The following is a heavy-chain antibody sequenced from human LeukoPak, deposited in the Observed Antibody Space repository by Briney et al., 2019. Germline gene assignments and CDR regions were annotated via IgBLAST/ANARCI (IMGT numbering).Heavy chain of an antibody. CDR2: ISGSGGNT. CDR1: GFTFNNYA. CDR3: AKPARTDAFDI. V-gene: IGHV3-23*01. D-gene: IGHD1-14*01. Sequence: GGSLRLPCAASGFTFNNYAMNWVRQAPGKGLEWVSSISGSGGNTYYADSVKGRFTISRDNSKNTLYLQMNSLRAEDTAVYYCAKPARTDAFDIWGQGTMITVSS. J-gene: IGHJ3*02.